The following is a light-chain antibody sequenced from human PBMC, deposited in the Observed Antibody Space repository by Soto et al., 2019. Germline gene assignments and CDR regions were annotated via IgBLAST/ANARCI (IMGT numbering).Light chain of an antibody. Sequence: EIVLTQSPATLSLSPGERATLSCRASQSIGNYLGWYQQKPGQAPRLRIYDASSRATGIPARFSGSGSGTDFALPISSLEPEDFAMYYCQQRSNSPVTFGLGTRLEIK. J-gene: IGKJ5*01. V-gene: IGKV3-11*01. CDR2: DAS. CDR3: QQRSNSPVT. CDR1: QSIGNY.